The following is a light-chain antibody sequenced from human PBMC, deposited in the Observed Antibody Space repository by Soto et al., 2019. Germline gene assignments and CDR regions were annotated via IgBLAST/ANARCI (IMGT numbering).Light chain of an antibody. Sequence: QSVLTQPASVSGSPGQSITISCTGTSSDIGGYNYVSWYPQLPGKVPKLIIYDVSNRPSGVSDRFSGSKSGNAASLTISGLQAEDEADYYCSSYTSTSTLYVFGTGTKLTVL. V-gene: IGLV2-14*03. CDR1: SSDIGGYNY. J-gene: IGLJ1*01. CDR3: SSYTSTSTLYV. CDR2: DVS.